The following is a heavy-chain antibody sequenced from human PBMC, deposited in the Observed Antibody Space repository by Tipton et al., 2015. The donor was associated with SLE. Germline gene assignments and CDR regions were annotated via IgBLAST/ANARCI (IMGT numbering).Heavy chain of an antibody. J-gene: IGHJ4*02. CDR2: ISSSSSYT. CDR3: ASFLGYCSSTSCPDRRAYFDY. CDR1: GFTFSDYY. V-gene: IGHV3-11*03. D-gene: IGHD2-2*01. Sequence: SLRLSCAASGFTFSDYYMSWIRQAPGKGLEWVSYISSSSSYTNYADSVKGRFTISRDNAKNSLYLQMNSLRAEDTAVYYCASFLGYCSSTSCPDRRAYFDYWGQGTLVTVSS.